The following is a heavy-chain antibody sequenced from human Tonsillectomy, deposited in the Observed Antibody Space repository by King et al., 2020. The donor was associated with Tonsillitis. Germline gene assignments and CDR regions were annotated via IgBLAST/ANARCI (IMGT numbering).Heavy chain of an antibody. V-gene: IGHV3-33*01. CDR3: ARESGSHRWAVDI. D-gene: IGHD1-26*01. CDR2: IWYDGSNK. CDR1: GFTFSSYG. J-gene: IGHJ3*02. Sequence: VQLVESGGGVVQPGRSLRLSCAASGFTFSSYGMHWVRQAPGKGPEWVAVIWYDGSNKYYADSVKGRFTIPRDNSKNMLYLQMNSLRAEDTAVYYCARESGSHRWAVDIWGQGTMVSVSS.